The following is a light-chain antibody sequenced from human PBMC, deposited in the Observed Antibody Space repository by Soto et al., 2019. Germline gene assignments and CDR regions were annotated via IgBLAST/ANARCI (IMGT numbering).Light chain of an antibody. CDR1: SGHRSYT. CDR3: QTWGTGVQV. Sequence: QSVLTQSPSASASLGASVKLTCTLSSGHRSYTIAWHQQQPEKGPRYLMKVNSDGSHTKGDGIPDRFAGSSSGADRYLTISSLQSGDEADYFCQTWGTGVQVFGGGTQLTVL. J-gene: IGLJ3*02. CDR2: VNSDGSH. V-gene: IGLV4-69*01.